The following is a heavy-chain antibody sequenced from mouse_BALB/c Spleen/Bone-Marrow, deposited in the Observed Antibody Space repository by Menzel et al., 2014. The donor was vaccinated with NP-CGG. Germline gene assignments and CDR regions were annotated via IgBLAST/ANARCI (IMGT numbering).Heavy chain of an antibody. Sequence: EVKLVESGPELVKPGASVKISCKASGYSFXGYFMNWVMQSHGKSLEWIGRINPYNGDTFYNQKFKGKATLTVDKSSSTAHMELRSLASEDSAVYYCARGYYDSSSWFAYWGQGTLVTVSA. CDR1: GYSFXGYF. CDR3: ARGYYDSSSWFAY. D-gene: IGHD1-1*01. CDR2: INPYNGDT. J-gene: IGHJ3*01. V-gene: IGHV1-20*02.